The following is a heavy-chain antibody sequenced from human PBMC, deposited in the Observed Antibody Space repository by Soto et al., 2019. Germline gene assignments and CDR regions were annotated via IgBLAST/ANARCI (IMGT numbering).Heavy chain of an antibody. CDR2: IYYSGST. CDR1: GGSISSSSYY. Sequence: QLQLQESGPGLVKPSETLSLTCTVSGGSISSSSYYWGWIRQPPGKGLEWIGSIYYSGSTYYKPSLKSRDTISVDTSKNQFSLKLSSVTAAATAVYYCARAAAPEWFDPWGQGTLVTVSS. J-gene: IGHJ5*02. CDR3: ARAAAPEWFDP. D-gene: IGHD2-15*01. V-gene: IGHV4-39*01.